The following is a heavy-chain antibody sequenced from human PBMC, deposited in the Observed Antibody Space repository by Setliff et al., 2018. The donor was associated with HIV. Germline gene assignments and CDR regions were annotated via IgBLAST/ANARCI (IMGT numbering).Heavy chain of an antibody. CDR3: SRDVSRSGYYSDSFDL. J-gene: IGHJ3*01. V-gene: IGHV3-49*04. CDR1: GLTLGDYA. CDR2: IRSKTYGGTT. D-gene: IGHD3-22*01. Sequence: GGSLRLSCTASGLTLGDYAMSWVRQAPGKGLEWVGFIRSKTYGGTTEYAASVKGRFTISRDDSKSIAYLQMNSLKTEDTATYYCSRDVSRSGYYSDSFDLWGQGTRVTVSS.